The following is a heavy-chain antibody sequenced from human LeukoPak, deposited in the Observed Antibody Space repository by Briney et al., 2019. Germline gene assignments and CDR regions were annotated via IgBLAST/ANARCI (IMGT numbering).Heavy chain of an antibody. CDR3: GRDPNGNYVGAFDF. Sequence: GGSLRLSCAASGFDFSSYSMTWVRQAPGKGLEWVSSIRGSGDGASYTDSVKGRFTVSRDNSKNTLYLQLTSLRAEDTAIYYCGRDPNGNYVGAFDFWGQGTLVTVSS. CDR2: IRGSGDGA. D-gene: IGHD4-17*01. J-gene: IGHJ3*01. V-gene: IGHV3-23*01. CDR1: GFDFSSYS.